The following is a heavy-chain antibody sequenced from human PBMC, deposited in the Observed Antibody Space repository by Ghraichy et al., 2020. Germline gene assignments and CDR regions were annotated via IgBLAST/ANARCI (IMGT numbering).Heavy chain of an antibody. J-gene: IGHJ4*02. D-gene: IGHD5-12*01. Sequence: GGSLRLSCAASGFTFSSYAMHWVRQAPGKGLEWVAVISYDGSNKYYADSVKGRFTISRDNSKNTLYLQMNSLRAEDTAVYYCAREAVGGYEIIAYFDYWGQGTLVTVSS. CDR1: GFTFSSYA. V-gene: IGHV3-30-3*01. CDR3: AREAVGGYEIIAYFDY. CDR2: ISYDGSNK.